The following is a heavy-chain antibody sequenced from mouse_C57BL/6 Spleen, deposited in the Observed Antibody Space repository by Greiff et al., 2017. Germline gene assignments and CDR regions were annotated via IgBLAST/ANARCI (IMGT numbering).Heavy chain of an antibody. J-gene: IGHJ1*03. Sequence: VQLQQSGPEPVKPGASVKISCKASGYTFTDYYMNWVKQSHGKSLEWIGDINPNNGGTSYNQKFKGKATLTVDKSSSTAYMELRSLTSEDSAVYYCARLLLDFGVWGTGTTVTVSS. CDR1: GYTFTDYY. CDR3: ARLLLDFGV. D-gene: IGHD1-1*01. CDR2: INPNNGGT. V-gene: IGHV1-26*01.